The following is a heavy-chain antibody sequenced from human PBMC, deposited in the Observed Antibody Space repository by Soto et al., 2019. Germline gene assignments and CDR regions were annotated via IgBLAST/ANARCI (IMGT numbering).Heavy chain of an antibody. V-gene: IGHV3-23*01. D-gene: IGHD3-16*02. CDR3: AKDSNKRYDYIWGSYRPFDAFDI. Sequence: EVQLLESGGGLVQPGGSLRLSCAASGFTFSSYAMSWVRQAPGKGLEWVSAISGSGGSTYYADSVKGRFTISRDNSKNTLYLQMNSLRAEDTAVYYCAKDSNKRYDYIWGSYRPFDAFDIWGQGTMVTVSS. CDR1: GFTFSSYA. J-gene: IGHJ3*02. CDR2: ISGSGGST.